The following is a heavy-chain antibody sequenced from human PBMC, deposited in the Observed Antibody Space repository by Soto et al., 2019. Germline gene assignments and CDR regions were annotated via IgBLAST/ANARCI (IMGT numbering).Heavy chain of an antibody. CDR1: SGSVSGGPYY. CDR2: FYYTGTT. Sequence: SETLSLTCTVSSGSVSGGPYYWTWIRQPPGKGLEWILYFYYTGTTNYNPSLKSRVTISLDTSKNQFSLKLTSVTAADTAVYYCARELLGYCTNGVCLASYTHAFDIWGQGTMVTVSS. V-gene: IGHV4-61*01. D-gene: IGHD2-8*01. J-gene: IGHJ3*02. CDR3: ARELLGYCTNGVCLASYTHAFDI.